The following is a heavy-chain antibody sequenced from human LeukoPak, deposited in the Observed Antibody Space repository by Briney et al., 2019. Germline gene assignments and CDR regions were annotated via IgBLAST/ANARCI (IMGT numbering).Heavy chain of an antibody. CDR2: ISGSGGST. J-gene: IGHJ3*02. V-gene: IGHV3-23*01. CDR3: AKTGVALDAFDI. CDR1: GFTFSSYA. D-gene: IGHD2-15*01. Sequence: GGSLRLSCAASGFTFSSYAMSWVRQAPGKGLEWVSAISGSGGSTYYADSVKGRFTISRDNSTNTLYLQMNSLRAEDTAVYYCAKTGVALDAFDIWGQGTMVTVSS.